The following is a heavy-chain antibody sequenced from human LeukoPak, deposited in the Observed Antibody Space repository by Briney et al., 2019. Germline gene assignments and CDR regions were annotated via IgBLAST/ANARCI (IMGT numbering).Heavy chain of an antibody. CDR1: GFTFSTYV. Sequence: GGSLRLSCSVSGFTFSTYVMHWVRQAPGKGLEYVSAISSNGDNTYYADSVKGRFTVSRDNSKNTLYLQMSSLRADDTAVYYCVRGTGYWGQGTLVTVSS. V-gene: IGHV3-64D*06. J-gene: IGHJ4*02. CDR3: VRGTGY. CDR2: ISSNGDNT.